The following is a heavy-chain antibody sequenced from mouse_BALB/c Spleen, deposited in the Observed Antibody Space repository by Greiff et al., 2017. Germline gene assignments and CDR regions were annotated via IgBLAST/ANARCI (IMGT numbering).Heavy chain of an antibody. D-gene: IGHD1-2*01. J-gene: IGHJ2*01. Sequence: EVKVVESGGGLVKPGGSLKLSCAASGFTFSSYAMSWVRQTPEKRLEWVASISSGGSTYYPDTVTGRFTISRDNAKNTLYLEMSSLRSEDTAMYYCARVDYGYDYWGQGTTLTVSS. V-gene: IGHV5-6-5*01. CDR1: GFTFSSYA. CDR2: ISSGGST. CDR3: ARVDYGYDY.